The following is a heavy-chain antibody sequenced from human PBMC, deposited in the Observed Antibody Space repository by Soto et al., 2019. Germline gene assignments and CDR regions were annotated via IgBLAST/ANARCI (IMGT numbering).Heavy chain of an antibody. CDR1: GFTFSSYW. CDR2: IKQDGSEK. CDR3: ARVRYYTSRNWYFDL. V-gene: IGHV3-7*01. J-gene: IGHJ2*01. Sequence: GGSLRLSCAASGFTFSSYWMSWVRQAPGKGLEWMANIKQDGSEKYYVDSVKGRFTISRDNAKNSLYLQMNSLRAEDTAVYYCARVRYYTSRNWYFDLWGRGTLVTVSS. D-gene: IGHD2-8*01.